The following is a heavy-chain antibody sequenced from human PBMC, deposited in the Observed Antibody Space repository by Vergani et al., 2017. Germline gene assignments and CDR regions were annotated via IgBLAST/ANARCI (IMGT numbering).Heavy chain of an antibody. CDR2: LSASDRRT. CDR1: GFTFIMHA. V-gene: IGHV3-23*01. D-gene: IGHD6-19*01. J-gene: IGHJ3*02. CDR3: AKVGRAEVAGTFCAFDI. Sequence: EVQLLESGGDLVQPGGSLRLSCAASGFTFIMHAMSWVRQAPGKGLEWVSTLSASDRRTHYADSVKGRFTISRDNSKNTLFLHVNSLRPEDTAVYYCAKVGRAEVAGTFCAFDIWGQGTMVTVSS.